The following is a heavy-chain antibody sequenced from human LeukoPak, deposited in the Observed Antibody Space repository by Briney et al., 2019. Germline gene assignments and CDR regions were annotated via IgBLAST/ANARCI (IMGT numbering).Heavy chain of an antibody. J-gene: IGHJ6*03. CDR2: ISSSSSTI. Sequence: GGSLRLSCAASGFTVSSNCMNWVRQAPGKGLEWVSYISSSSSTIYYADSVKGRFTISRDNAKNSLYLQMNNLRAEDTAVYYCARVKNGFDGNGYPYYYYYMDVWGRGTTVTVFS. CDR3: ARVKNGFDGNGYPYYYYYMDV. D-gene: IGHD3-22*01. V-gene: IGHV3-48*04. CDR1: GFTVSSNC.